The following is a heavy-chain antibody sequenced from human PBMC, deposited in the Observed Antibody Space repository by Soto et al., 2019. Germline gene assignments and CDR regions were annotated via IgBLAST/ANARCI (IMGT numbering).Heavy chain of an antibody. V-gene: IGHV3-49*03. D-gene: IGHD2-15*01. Sequence: LRLSCTASGFTFGDYAMSWFRQAPGKGLEWVGFIRSKAYGGTTEYAASVEGRFTISRDDSKSIAYLQMNSLKTEDTAVYYCTRDLHPLGYCSGGSCYSYNWFDPWGQGTLVTVS. CDR3: TRDLHPLGYCSGGSCYSYNWFDP. CDR2: IRSKAYGGTT. CDR1: GFTFGDYA. J-gene: IGHJ5*02.